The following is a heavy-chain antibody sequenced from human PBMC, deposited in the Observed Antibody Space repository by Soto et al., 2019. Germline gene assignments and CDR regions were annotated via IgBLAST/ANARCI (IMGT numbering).Heavy chain of an antibody. Sequence: QVQLVQSGAEVEKPGASVKVSCKTSGYFFTSHYIHWVRLAPGRGLEWMGRINPNNGDTNPPQKCQGRGTMTSDTSISTAYRERSGLRSDYTALCYCASEVTYGGGRFSLGLWGQGTLVTASS. CDR1: GYFFTSHY. CDR2: INPNNGDT. J-gene: IGHJ4*02. V-gene: IGHV1-2*06. CDR3: ASEVTYGGGRFSLGL. D-gene: IGHD3-10*02.